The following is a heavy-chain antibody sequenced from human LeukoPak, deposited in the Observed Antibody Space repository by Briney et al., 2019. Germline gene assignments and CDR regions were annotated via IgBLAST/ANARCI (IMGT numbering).Heavy chain of an antibody. CDR1: GGSISSYY. D-gene: IGHD3-10*01. CDR3: ATGVTYYYGSGSGLVMGHGYYFDY. V-gene: IGHV4-59*01. CDR2: IYYSGST. Sequence: PSETLSLTCTVSGGSISSYYWSWIRQPPGKGLEWIGYIYYSGSTNYNPSLKSRVTISVDTSKNQFSLKLSSVTAADTAVYYCATGVTYYYGSGSGLVMGHGYYFDYWGQGTLVTVSS. J-gene: IGHJ4*02.